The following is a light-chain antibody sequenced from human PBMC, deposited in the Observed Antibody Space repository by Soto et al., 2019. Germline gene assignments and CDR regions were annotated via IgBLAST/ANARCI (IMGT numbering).Light chain of an antibody. Sequence: QSALTQPRSVSGSPGQSVTISCTGTSSDVGGYNYVSWYQQHPGKAPKLMIYDVSKRPSGVPDRFSGSKSGNTASLTISGLQAEDDADYYCCSYAGSYISWVFGGGTKLTVL. CDR2: DVS. V-gene: IGLV2-11*01. CDR1: SSDVGGYNY. J-gene: IGLJ3*02. CDR3: CSYAGSYISWV.